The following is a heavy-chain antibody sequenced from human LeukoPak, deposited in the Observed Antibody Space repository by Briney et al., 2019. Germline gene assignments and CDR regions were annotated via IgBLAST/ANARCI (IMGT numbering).Heavy chain of an antibody. V-gene: IGHV3-7*03. Sequence: GGSLRLSCAASGFIFGRYWMSWVRQAPGKGLEWVANIKLDGSEKNYVDSVKGRFTISRDNTKNSLYLQMNSLRAEDTAVFYCARDQYDTWSRRGNFDSWGQGTLVIVSS. CDR1: GFIFGRYW. D-gene: IGHD3-3*01. J-gene: IGHJ4*02. CDR2: IKLDGSEK. CDR3: ARDQYDTWSRRGNFDS.